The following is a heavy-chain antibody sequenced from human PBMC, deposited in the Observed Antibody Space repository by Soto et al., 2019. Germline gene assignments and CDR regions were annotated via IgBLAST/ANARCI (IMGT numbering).Heavy chain of an antibody. CDR3: AREEVTMAFGY. J-gene: IGHJ4*02. Sequence: SETLSLTCTVSGGSISSSSYYWGWIRQPPGKGLEWIGSIYYSGSTYYNPSLKSRVTISVDTSKNQFSLKLSSVTAADTAVYYCAREEVTMAFGYWGQGTLVTVSS. CDR1: GGSISSSSYY. CDR2: IYYSGST. D-gene: IGHD3-10*01. V-gene: IGHV4-39*07.